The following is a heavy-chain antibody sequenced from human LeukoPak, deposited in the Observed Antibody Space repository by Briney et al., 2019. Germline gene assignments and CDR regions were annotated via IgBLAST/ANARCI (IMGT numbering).Heavy chain of an antibody. CDR1: GGSISSYY. CDR2: IYYSGST. V-gene: IGHV4-59*12. D-gene: IGHD5-12*01. J-gene: IGHJ4*02. Sequence: PSETLSLTCTVSGGSISSYYWSWIRQPPGKGLEWIGYIYYSGSTNHNPSLKSRVTISVDTSKNQFSLKLSSVTAADTAVYYCARERGYSGYDHFDYWGQGTLVTVSS. CDR3: ARERGYSGYDHFDY.